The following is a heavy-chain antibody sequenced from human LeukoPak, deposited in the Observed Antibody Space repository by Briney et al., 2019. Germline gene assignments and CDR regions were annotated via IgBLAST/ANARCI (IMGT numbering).Heavy chain of an antibody. J-gene: IGHJ4*02. Sequence: ASVKVSCKASGYTFTSNYIHWVRQAPGEGLEWMGMIYPRDGSTSYAQKFQGRVTVTRDTSTSTVHMELSGLRSEDTAVYYCARDQEGFDYWGQGTLVTVSS. V-gene: IGHV1-46*01. CDR3: ARDQEGFDY. CDR1: GYTFTSNY. CDR2: IYPRDGST.